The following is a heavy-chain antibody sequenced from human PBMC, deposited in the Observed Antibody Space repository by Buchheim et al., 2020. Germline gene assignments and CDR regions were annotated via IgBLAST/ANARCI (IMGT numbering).Heavy chain of an antibody. CDR1: GFSLSVYW. V-gene: IGHV3-7*01. CDR3: ARDSTYCLSV. Sequence: QLAESGRGLVQPGGSLRLSCAASGFSLSVYWMTWVRQAPGQGLEWVANIKQDGSKKYYVESVKGRFTISTDNADNSLFLQMNSLRVEDTAVYYCARDSTYCLSVWGQGT. J-gene: IGHJ6*02. D-gene: IGHD2-8*02. CDR2: IKQDGSKK.